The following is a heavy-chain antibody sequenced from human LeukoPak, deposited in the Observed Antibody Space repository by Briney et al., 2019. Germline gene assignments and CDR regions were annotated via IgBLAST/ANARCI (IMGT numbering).Heavy chain of an antibody. V-gene: IGHV4-30-4*08. CDR3: ARHDPQWLVNLPTDAFDI. J-gene: IGHJ3*02. CDR1: GGSISSGGYY. D-gene: IGHD6-19*01. Sequence: SETLSLTCTVSGGSISSGGYYWSWIRQLPGKGLEWIGYIYFCGSTYYNPSLKSRVTISVDTSKNQFSLKLSSVTAADTAVYYCARHDPQWLVNLPTDAFDIWGQGTMVTVSS. CDR2: IYFCGST.